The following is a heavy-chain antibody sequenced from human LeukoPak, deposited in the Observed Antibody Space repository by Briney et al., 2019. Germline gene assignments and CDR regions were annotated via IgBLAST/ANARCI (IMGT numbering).Heavy chain of an antibody. J-gene: IGHJ4*02. Sequence: GGSLRLSCAASGFTFSSYAMHWVRQAPGKGLEWVAIISYDGSNKYYADSVKGRFTVSRDNSKNTLYLQMNSLKTEDTAVYYCTKVLLPVHFDYWGQGTLVTVSS. D-gene: IGHD2-15*01. CDR3: TKVLLPVHFDY. CDR2: ISYDGSNK. V-gene: IGHV3-30*04. CDR1: GFTFSSYA.